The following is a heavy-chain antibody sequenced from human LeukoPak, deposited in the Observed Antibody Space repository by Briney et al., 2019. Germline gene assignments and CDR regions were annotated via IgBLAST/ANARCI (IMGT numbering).Heavy chain of an antibody. CDR2: ISAYNGNT. CDR1: GGTFSSYA. V-gene: IGHV1-18*01. J-gene: IGHJ5*02. Sequence: VASVKVSCKASGGTFSSYAISWVRQAPGQGLEWMGWISAYNGNTNFAQKLQGRVTMTTDTSTNTAYMELRSLRSDDTAVYYCGRGYFDWLSHPIWFDPWGQGTLVTVSS. D-gene: IGHD3-9*01. CDR3: GRGYFDWLSHPIWFDP.